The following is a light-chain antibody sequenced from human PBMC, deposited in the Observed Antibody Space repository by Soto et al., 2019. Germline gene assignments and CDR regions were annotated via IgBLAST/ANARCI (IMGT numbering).Light chain of an antibody. J-gene: IGLJ2*01. Sequence: NFMLTQPHSVSESPGKTVTISCTRSSGSIASNYVQWYQQRPGSAPTTVICEDNQRPSGVPDRFSGSIDSSSNSASLTISGLKTEDEADYYCQSYDSSNHVVFGGGTQLTVL. CDR3: QSYDSSNHVV. CDR2: EDN. CDR1: SGSIASNY. V-gene: IGLV6-57*04.